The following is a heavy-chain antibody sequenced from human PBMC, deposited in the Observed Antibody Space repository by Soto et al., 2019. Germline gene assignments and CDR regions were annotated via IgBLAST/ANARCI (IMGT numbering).Heavy chain of an antibody. D-gene: IGHD3-22*01. J-gene: IGHJ6*02. CDR1: GFTFSSYA. CDR2: ISGSGGST. V-gene: IGHV3-23*01. Sequence: GGSLRLSCAASGFTFSSYAMSWVRQAPGKGLEWVSAISGSGGSTYYADSVKGRFTISRDNSKNTLYLQMNSLRAEDTAVYYCAKDLEYYDSSGLSQTYYYGMDVWGPGTTVTVSS. CDR3: AKDLEYYDSSGLSQTYYYGMDV.